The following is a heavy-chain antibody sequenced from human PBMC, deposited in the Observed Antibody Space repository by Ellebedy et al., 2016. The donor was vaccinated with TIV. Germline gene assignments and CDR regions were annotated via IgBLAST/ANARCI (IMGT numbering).Heavy chain of an antibody. D-gene: IGHD5-12*01. Sequence: GESLKISCAASGFTFSSYWMSWVRQAPGKGLEWVANIKQDGSEKYYVDSVKGRLTISRDNAKNSLYLQMNSLRAEDTAVYYCARRPPDVDIVATILTYYFDYWGQGTLVTVSS. V-gene: IGHV3-7*01. J-gene: IGHJ4*02. CDR3: ARRPPDVDIVATILTYYFDY. CDR2: IKQDGSEK. CDR1: GFTFSSYW.